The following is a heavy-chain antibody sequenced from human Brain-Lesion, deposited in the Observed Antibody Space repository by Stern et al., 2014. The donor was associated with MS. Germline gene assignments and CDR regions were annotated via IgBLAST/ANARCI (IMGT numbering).Heavy chain of an antibody. CDR3: ARGGAVTTSDYYLDY. CDR2: ISYDGSDK. J-gene: IGHJ4*02. D-gene: IGHD4-17*01. Sequence: QEQLVESGGGVVQPGRSLRLSCAASGFTFSSHAMHWVRQAPGKGLEWGALISYDGSDKNDADSVKGRFTISRDNSRNTLYLQMNSLRVDDTAVYYCARGGAVTTSDYYLDYWGQGILVTVSS. V-gene: IGHV3-30*01. CDR1: GFTFSSHA.